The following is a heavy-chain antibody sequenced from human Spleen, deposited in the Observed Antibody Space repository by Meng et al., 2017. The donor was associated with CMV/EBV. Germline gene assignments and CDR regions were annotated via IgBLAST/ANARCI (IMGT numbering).Heavy chain of an antibody. CDR1: GGSISSGSYY. J-gene: IGHJ2*01. CDR3: ARDPYYYDSSGYYPWYFDL. D-gene: IGHD3-22*01. Sequence: QVQLQESGPGLVKPSXXLSLTCTVSGGSISSGSYYWSWIRQPAGKGLEWIGRIYTSGSTNYNPSLKSRVTISVDTSKNQFSLKLSSVTAADTAVYYCARDPYYYDSSGYYPWYFDLWGRGTLVTVSS. V-gene: IGHV4-61*02. CDR2: IYTSGST.